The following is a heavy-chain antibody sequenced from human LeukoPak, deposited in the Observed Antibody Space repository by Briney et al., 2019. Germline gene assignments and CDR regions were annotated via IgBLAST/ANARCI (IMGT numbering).Heavy chain of an antibody. CDR1: GFTFSSYG. D-gene: IGHD5-12*01. CDR3: ARDLRDSGYDFS. Sequence: PGGSLRLSYAASGFTFSSYGMSWVRQAPGKGLEWVSAISSSSSYIYYADSVKGRFTISRDNAKNSLYLQMNSLRAEDTAVYYCARDLRDSGYDFSGGQGTLVTVSS. J-gene: IGHJ4*02. V-gene: IGHV3-21*01. CDR2: ISSSSSYI.